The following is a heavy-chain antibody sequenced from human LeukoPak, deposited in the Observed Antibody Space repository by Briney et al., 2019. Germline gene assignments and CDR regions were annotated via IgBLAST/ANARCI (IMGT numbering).Heavy chain of an antibody. CDR3: ARGGDSSGYYYEPAVDY. Sequence: GGSLRLSCAASGFTFSSYWMHWVRQAPGKGLVWVSRINSDGSSTSYADSVKGRFTISRDNAKNTLYLQMNSLRAEDTAVYYCARGGDSSGYYYEPAVDYWGQGTLVTLSS. D-gene: IGHD3-22*01. V-gene: IGHV3-74*01. CDR2: INSDGSST. CDR1: GFTFSSYW. J-gene: IGHJ4*02.